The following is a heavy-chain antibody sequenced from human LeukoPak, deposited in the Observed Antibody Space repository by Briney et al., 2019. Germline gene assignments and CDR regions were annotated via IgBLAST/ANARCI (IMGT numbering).Heavy chain of an antibody. D-gene: IGHD3-22*01. CDR1: GGSISSTNW. V-gene: IGHV4-4*02. CDR3: ARGPTYYYDSSGYSFFFQH. CDR2: ISLSGVT. Sequence: SESLSLTCGVSGGSISSTNWWSWVRQPPGQGLEWIGEISLSGVTNYNPSLKSRVTISVDTSKNQFSLKLSSVTAADTAVYYCARGPTYYYDSSGYSFFFQHWGQGTLVTVSS. J-gene: IGHJ1*01.